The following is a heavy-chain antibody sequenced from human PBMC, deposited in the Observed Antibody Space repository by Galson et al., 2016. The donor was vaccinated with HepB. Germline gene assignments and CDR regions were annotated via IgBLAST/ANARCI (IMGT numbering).Heavy chain of an antibody. J-gene: IGHJ3*01. CDR3: ARECAGDCSDAFYL. Sequence: SLRLSCAASGFTFRDYAMHWLRQAPGKGLESVAFTSNEGIYKVYADSVRGRFSISRDNSRKKLYLQMSGLRHEDTAMYFCARECAGDCSDAFYLWGQGTVVTVSS. CDR2: TSNEGIYK. D-gene: IGHD2-21*02. V-gene: IGHV3-30*04. CDR1: GFTFRDYA.